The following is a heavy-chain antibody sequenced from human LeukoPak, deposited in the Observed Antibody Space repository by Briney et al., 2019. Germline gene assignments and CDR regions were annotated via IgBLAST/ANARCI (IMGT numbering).Heavy chain of an antibody. V-gene: IGHV3-30*18. J-gene: IGHJ6*02. CDR2: ISYDGSNK. Sequence: GGSLRLSCAASGFTFSSYGMHWVRQAPGKGLEWVAVISYDGSNKYYADSVKRRFTISRDNSKNTLYLQMNSLRAEDTAVYYCAKDLDSSVQIYYYYGMDVWGQGTTVTVSS. CDR3: AKDLDSSVQIYYYYGMDV. CDR1: GFTFSSYG. D-gene: IGHD3-22*01.